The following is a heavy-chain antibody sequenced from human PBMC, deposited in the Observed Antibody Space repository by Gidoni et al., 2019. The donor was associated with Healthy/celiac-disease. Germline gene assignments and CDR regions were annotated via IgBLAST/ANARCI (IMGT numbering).Heavy chain of an antibody. J-gene: IGHJ4*02. Sequence: QVQLVESGGRAVQPVRSLRPSCAPCGFTFCSYGLHWVRQAPGQGLEWVAVISYDGSNKYYADSVKGRFTISRDNSKNTLYLQMNSLRAEDTAVYYCAKVSCSGGSCYGDFDYWGQGTLVTVSS. CDR3: AKVSCSGGSCYGDFDY. V-gene: IGHV3-30*18. D-gene: IGHD2-15*01. CDR1: GFTFCSYG. CDR2: ISYDGSNK.